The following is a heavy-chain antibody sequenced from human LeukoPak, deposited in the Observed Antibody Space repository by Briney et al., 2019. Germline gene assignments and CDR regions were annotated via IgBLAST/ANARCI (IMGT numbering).Heavy chain of an antibody. CDR3: ARDKVGATRDDY. Sequence: SETLSLTCAVYGGSFSGYYWSWIRQPPGKGLEWIGEINHTGSTNYNPSLKSRVTISVDTSKNQFSLKLSSVTAADTAVYYCARDKVGATRDDYWGQGTLVTVSS. CDR2: INHTGST. V-gene: IGHV4-34*01. J-gene: IGHJ4*02. CDR1: GGSFSGYY. D-gene: IGHD1-26*01.